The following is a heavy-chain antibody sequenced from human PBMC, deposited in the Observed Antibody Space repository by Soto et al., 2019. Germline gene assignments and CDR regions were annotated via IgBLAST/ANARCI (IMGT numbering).Heavy chain of an antibody. V-gene: IGHV1-69*01. CDR3: ARAYRENYFYAMDV. J-gene: IGHJ6*01. CDR2: IIPMFGIG. CDR1: GGSFSNYA. D-gene: IGHD1-26*01. Sequence: QVQLVQSGAEVKMPGSSVRVSCKASGGSFSNYAISWVRQAPGQGLEWRGGIIPMFGIGNYAEKFLGRVTITADESTSTSHMELSSLRSEDTAVYFCARAYRENYFYAMDVWGQGTTVTVSS.